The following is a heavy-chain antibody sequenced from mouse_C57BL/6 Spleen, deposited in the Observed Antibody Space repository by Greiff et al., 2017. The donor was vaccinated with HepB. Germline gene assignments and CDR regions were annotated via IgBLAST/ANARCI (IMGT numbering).Heavy chain of an antibody. CDR1: GFTFSSYA. J-gene: IGHJ1*03. V-gene: IGHV5-4*03. CDR3: ARKWYFDV. Sequence: VKLMESGGGLVKPGGSLKLSCAASGFTFSSYAMSWVRQTPEKRLEWVATISDGGSYTYYPDNVKDRFTISRDNAKNNLYLQMSHLKSEDTAMYYCARKWYFDVWGTGTTVTVSS. CDR2: ISDGGSYT.